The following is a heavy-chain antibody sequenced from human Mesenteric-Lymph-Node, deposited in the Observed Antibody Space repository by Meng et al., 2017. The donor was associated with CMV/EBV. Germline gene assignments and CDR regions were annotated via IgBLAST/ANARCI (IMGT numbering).Heavy chain of an antibody. J-gene: IGHJ3*02. CDR3: ARAIDSYLLRAFDI. CDR2: INWNGGST. Sequence: GESLKISCAASGFTFDEFAMSWVRQAPGKGLEWVSGINWNGGSTGYADSVKGRFTISRDNAKNSLYLQMNSLRAEDTALYHCARAIDSYLLRAFDIWGQGTMVTVSS. D-gene: IGHD3-10*01. V-gene: IGHV3-20*01. CDR1: GFTFDEFA.